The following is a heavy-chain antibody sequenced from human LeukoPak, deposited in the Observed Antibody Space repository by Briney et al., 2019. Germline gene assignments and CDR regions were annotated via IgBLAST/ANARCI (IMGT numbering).Heavy chain of an antibody. J-gene: IGHJ4*02. Sequence: ASVKVSCKASGYTFTSYYMHWVRQAPGQGLEWMGIINPSGGSTSYAQKFQGRVTMTRDMSTSTVYMELSSLRSEDTAVYYCARSSHGDAFADYWGQGTLVTVSS. V-gene: IGHV1-46*01. CDR1: GYTFTSYY. CDR2: INPSGGST. CDR3: ARSSHGDAFADY. D-gene: IGHD3-10*01.